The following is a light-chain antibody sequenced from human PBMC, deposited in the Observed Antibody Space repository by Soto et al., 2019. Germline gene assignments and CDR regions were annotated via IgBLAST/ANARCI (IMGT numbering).Light chain of an antibody. CDR1: NIGSKS. CDR2: DDS. CDR3: QVWDSSSDRCV. V-gene: IGLV3-21*02. J-gene: IGLJ3*02. Sequence: SYELTQPPSVSVAPGQTARITCGGNNIGSKSVHWYQQKPGQAPVLVVYDDSDRPSGIPERFSGSNSGNTATLTISWVEAGDEADYYCQVWDSSSDRCVFGGGTKLTVL.